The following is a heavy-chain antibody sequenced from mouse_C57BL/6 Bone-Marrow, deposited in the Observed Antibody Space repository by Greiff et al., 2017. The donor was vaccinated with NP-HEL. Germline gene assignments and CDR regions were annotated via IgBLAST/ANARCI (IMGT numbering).Heavy chain of an antibody. V-gene: IGHV5-6*01. J-gene: IGHJ3*01. CDR2: ISSGGSYT. CDR1: GFTFSSYG. D-gene: IGHD1-1*01. Sequence: EVKLVESGGDLVKPGGSLKLSCAASGFTFSSYGMSWVRQTPDKRLEWVATISSGGSYTYYPDSVKGRFTISRDNAKNTLYLQMSSLKSEDTAMYYCARQYYYGRFAYWGQGTLVTVSA. CDR3: ARQYYYGRFAY.